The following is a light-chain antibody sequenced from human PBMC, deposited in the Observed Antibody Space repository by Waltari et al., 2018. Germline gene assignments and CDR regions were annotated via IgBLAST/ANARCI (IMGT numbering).Light chain of an antibody. V-gene: IGLV2-23*02. Sequence: QSALTQPASVSGSPGQSITISCPGTSSDVGNSNHFSWYQQHPGRAPKLIIYEVSERPSGVSNRFSGSKSGNTASLTISGLQPEDEADYYCYSYARTITFVFGGGTKLTVL. CDR1: SSDVGNSNH. J-gene: IGLJ3*02. CDR3: YSYARTITFV. CDR2: EVS.